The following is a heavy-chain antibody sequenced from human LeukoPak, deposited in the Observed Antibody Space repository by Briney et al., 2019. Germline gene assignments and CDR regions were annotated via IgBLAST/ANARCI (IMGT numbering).Heavy chain of an antibody. CDR3: PRGDSSGWFDY. D-gene: IGHD3-22*01. J-gene: IGHJ4*02. CDR2: IYHSGST. V-gene: IGHV4-39*03. Sequence: SETLSLTCTVSGGSISSSSYYWGWIRQPPGKGLEWIGSIYHSGSTYYNPSLKSRVTISVDTSKNQFSLKLSSVTAADTAVYYCPRGDSSGWFDYWGQGTLVTVSS. CDR1: GGSISSSSYY.